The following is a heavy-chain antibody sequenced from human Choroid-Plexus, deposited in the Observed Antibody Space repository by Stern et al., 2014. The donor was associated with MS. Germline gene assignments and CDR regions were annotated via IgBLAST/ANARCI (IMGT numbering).Heavy chain of an antibody. CDR1: GFTFGSCA. CDR2: VSYDGSNK. CDR3: AKDRQYLTYFFDH. J-gene: IGHJ5*02. V-gene: IGHV3-30*18. Sequence: VQLVESGGGVVQPGRPLRLSCVASGFTFGSCAMHWVRQVPGKGLEVVADVSYDGSNKYYADSVKGLFTISRDNSQNTLYMQMSSLRPEDTAVYYCAKDRQYLTYFFDHWGQGSLVTVSS. D-gene: IGHD2/OR15-2a*01.